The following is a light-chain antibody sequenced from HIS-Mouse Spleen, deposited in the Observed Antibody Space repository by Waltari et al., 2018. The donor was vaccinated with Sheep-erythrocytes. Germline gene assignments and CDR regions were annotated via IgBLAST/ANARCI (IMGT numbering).Light chain of an antibody. CDR3: SSYAGSNNWV. CDR2: EVS. J-gene: IGLJ3*02. V-gene: IGLV2-8*01. Sequence: QSALTQPPSAPGSPGQSATISCTAPSSDVGGYNFVSWYQQHPGKAPKLMIYEVSKRPSGVPDRFSGSKSGNTASLTVSGLQAEDEADYYCSSYAGSNNWVFGGGTKLTVL. CDR1: SSDVGGYNF.